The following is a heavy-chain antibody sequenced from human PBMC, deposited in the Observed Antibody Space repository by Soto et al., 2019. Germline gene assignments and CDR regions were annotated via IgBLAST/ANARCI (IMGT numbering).Heavy chain of an antibody. CDR3: ARSNVALDV. CDR1: GYTFISYY. D-gene: IGHD2-15*01. V-gene: IGHV1-46*01. J-gene: IGHJ6*02. CDR2: INPSGGFT. Sequence: ASVKVSCKASGYTFISYYMHWVRQAPGQGLEWMGVINPSGGFTTYPQKFQGRVTMTRDTSTSTVYMELSSLRSEDTAVYYCARSNVALDVWGQGTTVTGSS.